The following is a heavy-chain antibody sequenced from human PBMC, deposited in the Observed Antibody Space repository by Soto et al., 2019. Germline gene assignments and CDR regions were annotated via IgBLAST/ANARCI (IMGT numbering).Heavy chain of an antibody. Sequence: EVQLLESGGGLVQPGGSLRLSCAVSGFTFSSHAMSWVRHAPGKGLECVSSITGSGDSTYYADSVKGRFTISRDKSQSTLYLQMNSLRAEDTAVYYCAKDIQFSGWLSAQTFDYWGQGTQVTVSS. V-gene: IGHV3-23*01. CDR2: ITGSGDST. J-gene: IGHJ4*02. D-gene: IGHD6-19*01. CDR1: GFTFSSHA. CDR3: AKDIQFSGWLSAQTFDY.